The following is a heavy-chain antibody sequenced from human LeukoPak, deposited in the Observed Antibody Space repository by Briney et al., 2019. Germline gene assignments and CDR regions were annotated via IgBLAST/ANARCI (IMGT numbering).Heavy chain of an antibody. CDR2: IYPGDSDT. J-gene: IGHJ5*02. V-gene: IGHV5-51*01. CDR1: GYSFTSYW. D-gene: IGHD5-18*01. CDR3: ARHSDPGRRHSYGLSWFDP. Sequence: GESLKISCKGSGYSFTSYWIGWVRQMPGKGLEWMGIIYPGDSDTRYSPSFQGQVTISAHKSISTAYLQWNSLKASDTAMYYCARHSDPGRRHSYGLSWFDPWGQGTLVTVSS.